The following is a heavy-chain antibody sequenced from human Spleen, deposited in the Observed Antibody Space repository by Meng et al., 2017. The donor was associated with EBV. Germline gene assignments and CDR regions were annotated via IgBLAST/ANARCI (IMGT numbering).Heavy chain of an antibody. Sequence: QLPQLGAGLVKPSGSLSLPCAVYGGPFSAYYWSWIRQPPGKGLEWIGEINHSGSTNYNPSLKSRVTISVDTSKNQFSLKLSSVTAADTAVYYCARGGHFGAAAGPDYWGQGTLVTVSS. V-gene: IGHV4-34*01. J-gene: IGHJ4*02. D-gene: IGHD6-13*01. CDR2: INHSGST. CDR3: ARGGHFGAAAGPDY. CDR1: GGPFSAYY.